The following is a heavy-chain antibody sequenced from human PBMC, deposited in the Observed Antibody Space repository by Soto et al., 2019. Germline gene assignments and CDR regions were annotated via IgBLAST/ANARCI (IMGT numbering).Heavy chain of an antibody. V-gene: IGHV4-31*03. CDR2: IYYSGST. Sequence: PSETLSLTYTVSDGYIRSGGYYWSWNRQHPGKGLEWIGYIYYSGSTYCNPSLKSRVTISVDTSKNQFSLKLSSVTAADTAVYYCARAIIGDYVRVGWFDPWGQGTLVPVSS. D-gene: IGHD4-17*01. J-gene: IGHJ5*02. CDR1: DGYIRSGGYY. CDR3: ARAIIGDYVRVGWFDP.